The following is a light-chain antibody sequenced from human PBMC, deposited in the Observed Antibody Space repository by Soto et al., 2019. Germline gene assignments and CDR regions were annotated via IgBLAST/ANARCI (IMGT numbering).Light chain of an antibody. CDR1: QSVSSN. CDR2: DAS. Sequence: ETVMTQSPGTLSVSPGERATLSCRASQSVSSNLAWYQQKPGQAPRLLIYDASARATGIPARFSGSGSGTEFTLTISSLQSEDFAVYYDEQYHEWPLTFGGGTEVEIK. J-gene: IGKJ4*01. CDR3: EQYHEWPLT. V-gene: IGKV3D-15*01.